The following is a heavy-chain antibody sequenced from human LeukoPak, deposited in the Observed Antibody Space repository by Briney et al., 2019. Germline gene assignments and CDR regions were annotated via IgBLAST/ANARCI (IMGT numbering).Heavy chain of an antibody. V-gene: IGHV4-4*07. J-gene: IGHJ3*02. CDR2: IYNSGNT. CDR3: TKSDGYGLIRI. D-gene: IGHD3-10*01. CDR1: GDAISSYY. Sequence: SETLSLTCNVSGDAISSYYWSWIRQPAGKGLEWIGRIYNSGNTYYNASLKSRVTISVDTSKNQFSLKVISMTAADTAVYYCTKSDGYGLIRICGRGTMVTVSS.